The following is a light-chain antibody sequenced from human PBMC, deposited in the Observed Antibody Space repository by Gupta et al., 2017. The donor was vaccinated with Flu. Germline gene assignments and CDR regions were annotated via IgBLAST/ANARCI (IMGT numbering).Light chain of an antibody. CDR1: SSDVGGYDY. CDR2: EVS. V-gene: IGLV2-14*01. J-gene: IGLJ1*01. CDR3: SSFTGSSTLYV. Sequence: QSALTQPASVSGSPGQSISISCTGPSSDVGGYDYVSWYQQHPGKGPKLMIYEVSNRPSGVSNRFSGSKSGNTASLTISRLQAEDEADYYCSSFTGSSTLYVFGSGTKVTVL.